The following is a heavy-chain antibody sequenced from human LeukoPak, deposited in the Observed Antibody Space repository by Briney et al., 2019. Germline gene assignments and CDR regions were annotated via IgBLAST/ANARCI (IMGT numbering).Heavy chain of an antibody. CDR2: IIPIFGTA. V-gene: IGHV1-69*13. Sequence: SVKVSCKASGGTFSSYAISWVRQAPGQGLEWMGGIIPIFGTANYAQKFQGRVTITADESTSTAYMELSSLRSEDTAVYYCARDSCSGGSCYGGMDVWGQGTTVTVS. CDR1: GGTFSSYA. CDR3: ARDSCSGGSCYGGMDV. D-gene: IGHD2-15*01. J-gene: IGHJ6*02.